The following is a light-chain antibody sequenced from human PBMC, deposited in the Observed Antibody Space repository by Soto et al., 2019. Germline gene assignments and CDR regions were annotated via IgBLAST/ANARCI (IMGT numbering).Light chain of an antibody. CDR1: DSNIGSNS. CDR2: YNN. J-gene: IGLJ1*01. V-gene: IGLV1-47*02. Sequence: SVLTQPPSASGTAGQVVTISCSGGDSNIGSNSVYWYQHLPRMAPKLLIYYNNQRPSGAPDRFSGSRSGTSASLAIVGLRSEDEAVYYCAAWDASLSACVFGNGTKVTVL. CDR3: AAWDASLSACV.